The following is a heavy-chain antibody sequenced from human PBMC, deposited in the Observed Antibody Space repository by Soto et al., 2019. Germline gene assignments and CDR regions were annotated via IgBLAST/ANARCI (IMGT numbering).Heavy chain of an antibody. D-gene: IGHD5-18*01. CDR3: AKGNGYSYGPPFAY. CDR1: GFTFSSYD. CDR2: IGAAGDT. V-gene: IGHV3-13*01. J-gene: IGHJ4*02. Sequence: EVQLVESGGGLVQPGGSLRLSCAASGFTFSSYDMHWVRQPTGKGLEWVSAIGAAGDTYYPGSVKGRFTIARENAKNSLYLQMNSLTAGDTAVYYCAKGNGYSYGPPFAYWGQGTLVTVSS.